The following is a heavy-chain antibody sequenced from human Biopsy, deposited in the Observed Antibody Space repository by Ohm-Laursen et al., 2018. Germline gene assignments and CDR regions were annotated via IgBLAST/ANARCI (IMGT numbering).Heavy chain of an antibody. Sequence: VTLSLTCTVSGGSISSDYWSWIRQTPGKGLEWIGDIYYSGSTNYNPSLKSRVNISVDTSKNQFSLRLNSVTAADTAVYYCARATNSTGWPYYYFYGMDVWGQGTTVTVSS. V-gene: IGHV4-59*01. CDR3: ARATNSTGWPYYYFYGMDV. CDR2: IYYSGST. D-gene: IGHD2/OR15-2a*01. CDR1: GGSISSDY. J-gene: IGHJ6*02.